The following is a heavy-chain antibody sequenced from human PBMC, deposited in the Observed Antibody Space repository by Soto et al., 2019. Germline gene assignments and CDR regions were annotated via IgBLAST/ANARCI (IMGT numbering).Heavy chain of an antibody. CDR2: ANPKRGGT. J-gene: IGHJ2*01. Sequence: ASVKVSCKTYGYTFSNYFLHWVRQAPGQGPEWMGFANPKRGGTEYAQKFQGRVTMTRDTSINTVYLDLSRLTSDDTAIYYCARDSGIPGRFWYFDIWGRGTLVTVSS. V-gene: IGHV1-2*02. CDR1: GYTFSNYF. D-gene: IGHD3-3*01. CDR3: ARDSGIPGRFWYFDI.